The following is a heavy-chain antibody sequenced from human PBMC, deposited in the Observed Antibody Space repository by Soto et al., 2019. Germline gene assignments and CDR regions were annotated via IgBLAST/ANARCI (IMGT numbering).Heavy chain of an antibody. CDR2: IYYSGST. Sequence: PSETLSLTCTVSGGSISGSDYYWGWIRQPPGKGLEWIESIYYSGSTYYNPSFKSRVTMSVDTSKNQFSLKLSSVTAADTAVYYCVRQGGSRREVLGRFDYWGQGTLVTVSS. D-gene: IGHD1-26*01. V-gene: IGHV4-39*01. J-gene: IGHJ4*02. CDR1: GGSISGSDYY. CDR3: VRQGGSRREVLGRFDY.